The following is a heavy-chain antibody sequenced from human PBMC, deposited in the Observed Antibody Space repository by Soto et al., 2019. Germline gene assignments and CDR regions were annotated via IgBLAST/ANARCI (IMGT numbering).Heavy chain of an antibody. CDR2: VNPYSGGA. Sequence: ASVKVSCKASGYTFTGYFMHWVRQAPGQGLEWMGWVNPYSGGADYAQSFQGRVTMTRDTSISTVYMELSRLRFDDTAVYYCARVIRGAYYNSPLDTWGQGTVVTV. CDR3: ARVIRGAYYNSPLDT. J-gene: IGHJ5*02. CDR1: GYTFTGYF. D-gene: IGHD3-10*01. V-gene: IGHV1-2*02.